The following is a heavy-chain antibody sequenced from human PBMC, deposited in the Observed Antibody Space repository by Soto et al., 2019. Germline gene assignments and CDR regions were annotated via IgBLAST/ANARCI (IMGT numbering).Heavy chain of an antibody. CDR3: ARDGGGGLDV. CDR2: VYYNGNT. V-gene: IGHV4-59*01. J-gene: IGHJ6*02. Sequence: SENLSLTCTVSAGAISSYYWSWIRQPPGKGLEWIGYVYYNGNTNYNPSHQSRVLISLDSSNNQFSLHLMSVTAADTAVYYCARDGGGGLDVWGQGTTVTVSS. CDR1: AGAISSYY. D-gene: IGHD3-16*01.